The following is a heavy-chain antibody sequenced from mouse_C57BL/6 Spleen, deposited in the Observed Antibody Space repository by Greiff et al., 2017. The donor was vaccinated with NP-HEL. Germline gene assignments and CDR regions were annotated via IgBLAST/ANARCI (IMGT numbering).Heavy chain of an antibody. J-gene: IGHJ2*01. V-gene: IGHV1-15*01. CDR3: TSMRRDY. Sequence: QVQLQQSGAELVRPGASVTLSCKASGYTFTDYEMHWVKQTPVHGLEWIGAIDPETGGTAYNQKFKGKAILNADKSSSTAYMELRSLTSEDSAVYYCTSMRRDYWGQGTTLTVSS. CDR1: GYTFTDYE. CDR2: IDPETGGT.